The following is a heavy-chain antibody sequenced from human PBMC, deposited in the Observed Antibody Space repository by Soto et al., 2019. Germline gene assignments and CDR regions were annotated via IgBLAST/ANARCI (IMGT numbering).Heavy chain of an antibody. CDR1: GGSISSGGYS. Sequence: TSETLSLTCAVSGGSISSGGYSWSWIRQPPGKGLEWIGYIYYSGSTRYNPSLKGRVTISVDKPNNQFSLKLTSMTGADTAVYYCATRPPQIVVTLLPFPSWGQGTPVTVSS. V-gene: IGHV4-30-4*07. CDR2: IYYSGST. CDR3: ATRPPQIVVTLLPFPS. J-gene: IGHJ5*02. D-gene: IGHD2-15*01.